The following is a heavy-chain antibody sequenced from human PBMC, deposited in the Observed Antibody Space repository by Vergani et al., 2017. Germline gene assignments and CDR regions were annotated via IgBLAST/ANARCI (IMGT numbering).Heavy chain of an antibody. V-gene: IGHV1-18*01. CDR1: GYTFTSYG. Sequence: QVQLVQSGAEVKKPGASVKVSCKASGYTFTSYGISWVRQAPGQGLEWMGWISAYNGNTNYAQKLQGRVTMTTDTSTSTAYMELRSLRSDDTAVYYCARVPFTYYYDSSGYYSDYWGQGTLVTVFS. CDR2: ISAYNGNT. J-gene: IGHJ4*02. D-gene: IGHD3-22*01. CDR3: ARVPFTYYYDSSGYYSDY.